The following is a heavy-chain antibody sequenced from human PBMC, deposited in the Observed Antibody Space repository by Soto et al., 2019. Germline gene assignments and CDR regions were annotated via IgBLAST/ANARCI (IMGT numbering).Heavy chain of an antibody. CDR2: ISSTGVTT. CDR1: GFTFNYYD. D-gene: IGHD2-2*01. J-gene: IGHJ6*02. Sequence: EVQLLETGGGLAQPGGSLRLSCVASGFTFNYYDMSWVRQAPGKGLEWVSTISSTGVTTYYADSVKGRFTISRDNFKNTLWLQMNSLRAEDTAVYYCAAPGPAATHYDYYNMDVWGQGTTVTVSS. V-gene: IGHV3-23*01. CDR3: AAPGPAATHYDYYNMDV.